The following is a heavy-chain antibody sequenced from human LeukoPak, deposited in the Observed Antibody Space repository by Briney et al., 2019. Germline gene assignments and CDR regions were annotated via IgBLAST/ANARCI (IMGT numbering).Heavy chain of an antibody. CDR1: GGSISSSSYY. J-gene: IGHJ4*02. V-gene: IGHV4-39*07. D-gene: IGHD3-10*01. CDR3: ARSPGGVNFDY. CDR2: IYYSGST. Sequence: SETLSLTCTVSGGSISSSSYYWGWIRQPPGKGLEWIGSIYYSGSTYYNPSLKSRVTISVDTSKNQFSLKLSSVTAADTAVYYCARSPGGVNFDYWGQGTLVTVSS.